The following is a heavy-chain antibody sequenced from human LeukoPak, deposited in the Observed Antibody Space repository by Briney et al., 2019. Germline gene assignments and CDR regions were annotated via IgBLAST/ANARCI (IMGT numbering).Heavy chain of an antibody. CDR1: GGSFSGYY. Sequence: PSETLSLTCAVYGGSFSGYYWSWIRQPPGKGLEWIGEINHSGSTNYNPSLKSRVTISVDTSKNQFSLKLSSVTAADTAVYYCARVPYSGSYYTLYYWGQGTLVTVSS. J-gene: IGHJ4*02. CDR2: INHSGST. CDR3: ARVPYSGSYYTLYY. V-gene: IGHV4-34*01. D-gene: IGHD1-26*01.